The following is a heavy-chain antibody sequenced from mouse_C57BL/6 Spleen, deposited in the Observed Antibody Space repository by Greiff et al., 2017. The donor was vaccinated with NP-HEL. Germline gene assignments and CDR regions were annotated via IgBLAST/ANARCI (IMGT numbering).Heavy chain of an antibody. CDR3: ASGYYGSSYY. J-gene: IGHJ2*01. CDR1: GYAFTNYL. D-gene: IGHD1-1*01. CDR2: INPGSGGT. V-gene: IGHV1-54*01. Sequence: VHLVESGAELVRPGTSVKVSCKASGYAFTNYLIEWVKQRPGQGLEWIGVINPGSGGTNYNEKFKGKATLTADKSSSTAYMQLSSLTSEDSAVYFCASGYYGSSYYWGQGTTLTVSS.